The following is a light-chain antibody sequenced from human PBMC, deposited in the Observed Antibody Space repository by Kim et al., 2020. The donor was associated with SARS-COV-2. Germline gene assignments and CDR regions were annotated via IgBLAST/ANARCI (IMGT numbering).Light chain of an antibody. CDR2: QDT. CDR3: QAWDSSTANV. J-gene: IGLJ1*01. CDR1: RLGDQF. V-gene: IGLV3-1*01. Sequence: VSPGQTASITCSGDRLGDQFASWYQQKPGQSPVAVNYQDTKRPSGIPERFSGSNSGNTATLTISGTQPMDEADYYCQAWDSSTANVFGTGTKVTVL.